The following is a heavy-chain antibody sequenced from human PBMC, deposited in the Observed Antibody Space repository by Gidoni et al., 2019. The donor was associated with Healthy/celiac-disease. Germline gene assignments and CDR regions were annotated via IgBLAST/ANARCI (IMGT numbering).Heavy chain of an antibody. D-gene: IGHD1-26*01. V-gene: IGHV3-30*18. CDR1: GFTFSSYG. Sequence: QGQLVESGGGVVQPGRSLRLSCAASGFTFSSYGMHWVRQAPGKGLEWVAVISYDGSNKYYADAVKGRFTSSRDNSKNTLYLQMNSLRAEDTAVYYCAKSVGATTDAFDIWGQGTMVTVSS. CDR2: ISYDGSNK. CDR3: AKSVGATTDAFDI. J-gene: IGHJ3*02.